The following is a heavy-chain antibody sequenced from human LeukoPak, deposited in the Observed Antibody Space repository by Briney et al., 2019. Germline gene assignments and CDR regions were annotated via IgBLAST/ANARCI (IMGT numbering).Heavy chain of an antibody. CDR1: GGSISSGGYY. V-gene: IGHV4-30-2*01. Sequence: KPSQTLSLTCTVSGGSISSGGYYWSWIRQPPGKGLEWIGYIYHSGSTYYNPSLKSRVTISVDRSKNQFSLKLSSVTAADTAVYYCARGRQLVVGSFDYWGQGTLVTVSS. CDR3: ARGRQLVVGSFDY. J-gene: IGHJ4*02. D-gene: IGHD6-6*01. CDR2: IYHSGST.